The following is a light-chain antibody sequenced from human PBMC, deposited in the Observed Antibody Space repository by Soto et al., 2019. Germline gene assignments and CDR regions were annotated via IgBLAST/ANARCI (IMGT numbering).Light chain of an antibody. V-gene: IGKV1-5*01. Sequence: DIQMTQAPSTLSASVGDRVTITCRASQSITTWLAWYQQKPGKAPKLLIYAASTLQSGVPSRCSGSGSGTEFTLTISSLQPDDFATYYCQRYNSYPWTFGQGTKVDIK. CDR1: QSITTW. J-gene: IGKJ1*01. CDR3: QRYNSYPWT. CDR2: AAS.